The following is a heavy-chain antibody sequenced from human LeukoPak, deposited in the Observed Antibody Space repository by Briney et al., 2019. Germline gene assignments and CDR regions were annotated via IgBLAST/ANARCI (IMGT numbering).Heavy chain of an antibody. D-gene: IGHD4-17*01. CDR1: GFTFSTYS. Sequence: TGGSLRLSCAASGFTFSTYSMDWVRQAPGKGLEWVSYISSSGSTIHYADSVKGRFTISRDNAKNSLYLQMNSLRDEDKAVYYCTRDSPRDDGDYGDWFDPWGQGTLVTVSS. J-gene: IGHJ5*02. V-gene: IGHV3-48*02. CDR2: ISSSGSTI. CDR3: TRDSPRDDGDYGDWFDP.